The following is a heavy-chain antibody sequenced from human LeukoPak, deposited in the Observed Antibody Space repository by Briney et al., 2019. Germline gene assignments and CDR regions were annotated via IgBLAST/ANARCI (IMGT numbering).Heavy chain of an antibody. V-gene: IGHV3-21*01. CDR2: ISTGSNYI. J-gene: IGHJ4*02. D-gene: IGHD4-11*01. CDR3: ARDRIYTNYYFDS. CDR1: GFTLDSYS. Sequence: GGSLRLSCAASGFTLDSYSMNWVRRAPGKGLQWVSSISTGSNYIYYADSVKGRFTISKDNAKNSLYLQMNSLRADDTGVYYCARDRIYTNYYFDSWGLGTLVTVSS.